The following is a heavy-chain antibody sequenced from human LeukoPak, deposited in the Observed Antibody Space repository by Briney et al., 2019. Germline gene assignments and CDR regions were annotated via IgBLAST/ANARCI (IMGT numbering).Heavy chain of an antibody. CDR3: ARARKSGDYSFDY. CDR1: GGSISSGSYY. Sequence: SETLSLTCTVSGGSISSGSYYWSWIRQPAGKGLEWIGRIYTSGSTNYNPSLKSRVTISVDTSKNQFSLKLSSVTAADTAVYYCARARKSGDYSFDYWGQGTLVTVSS. V-gene: IGHV4-61*02. J-gene: IGHJ4*02. CDR2: IYTSGST. D-gene: IGHD4-17*01.